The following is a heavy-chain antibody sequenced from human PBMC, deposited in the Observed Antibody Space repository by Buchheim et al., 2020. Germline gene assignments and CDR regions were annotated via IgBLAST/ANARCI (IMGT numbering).Heavy chain of an antibody. Sequence: QVQLVQSGAEVKKPGASVKVSCKASGYTFTGYYMHWVRQAPGQGLEWMGWINPNSGGTNYAQKFQGWVTMTRDTSLSTAYMELSRLRSDDTAVYYCARDLFPVAGAARFRYFQHWGQGTL. CDR2: INPNSGGT. CDR1: GYTFTGYY. J-gene: IGHJ1*01. CDR3: ARDLFPVAGAARFRYFQH. V-gene: IGHV1-2*04. D-gene: IGHD6-6*01.